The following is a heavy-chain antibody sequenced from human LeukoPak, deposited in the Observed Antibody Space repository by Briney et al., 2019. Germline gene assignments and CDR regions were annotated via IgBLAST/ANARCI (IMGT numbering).Heavy chain of an antibody. D-gene: IGHD3-22*01. V-gene: IGHV4-59*08. CDR3: ARHLRGGDSSPIDY. J-gene: IGHJ4*02. Sequence: SETLSLTCSVSGASMSPFYWSWIRQPPGKGLEWIGYIYYSGSTNYNPSLKSRVAISVDTSRNQFPLRLNSVTPADTAVYYCARHLRGGDSSPIDYWGQGTLVTVSS. CDR2: IYYSGST. CDR1: GASMSPFY.